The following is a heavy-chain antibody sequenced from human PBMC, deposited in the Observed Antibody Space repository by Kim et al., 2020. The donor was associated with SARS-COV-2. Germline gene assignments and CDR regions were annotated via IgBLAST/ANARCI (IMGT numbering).Heavy chain of an antibody. V-gene: IGHV4-31*03. D-gene: IGHD3-22*01. J-gene: IGHJ3*02. CDR3: ARGHPRGYANVFDI. CDR1: GGSISSDIYY. Sequence: SETLSLTCTVSGGSISSDIYYWTWIRHHPGKGLEWIGYIYYSGSTYYNPSLKSRLTMSLDTSKNQVSLRLRSVTASDPAVDYCARGHPRGYANVFDIWG. CDR2: IYYSGST.